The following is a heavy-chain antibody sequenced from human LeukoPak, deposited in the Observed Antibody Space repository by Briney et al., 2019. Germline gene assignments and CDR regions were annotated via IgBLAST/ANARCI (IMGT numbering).Heavy chain of an antibody. CDR2: NYHSGGA. CDR1: GYSINNCYY. CDR3: ARFGIVGTTDVFDL. J-gene: IGHJ3*01. D-gene: IGHD1-26*01. Sequence: SDTLSLTCTVSGYSINNCYYWAWIRPPPWEGLEFIGNNYHSGGAYYSPYLKSRVTISVDTSKNQFSLELRSVTAADTAVYYCARFGIVGTTDVFDLWGQGTAVTVSS. V-gene: IGHV4-38-2*02.